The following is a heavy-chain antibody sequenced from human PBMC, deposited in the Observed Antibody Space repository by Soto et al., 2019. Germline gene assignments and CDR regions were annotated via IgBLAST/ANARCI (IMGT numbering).Heavy chain of an antibody. CDR1: GYTFTSYD. V-gene: IGHV1-8*01. J-gene: IGHJ5*02. CDR3: ARMATFGSLNWFDP. CDR2: MNPGSGDT. D-gene: IGHD3-16*01. Sequence: ASVKVSCKASGYTFTSYDIDWVRQATGQGLEWMGWMNPGSGDTGYAQKLQGRVTMTRDISIATAYMELSRLRSDDTAIYYCARMATFGSLNWFDPWGQGTLVTVSS.